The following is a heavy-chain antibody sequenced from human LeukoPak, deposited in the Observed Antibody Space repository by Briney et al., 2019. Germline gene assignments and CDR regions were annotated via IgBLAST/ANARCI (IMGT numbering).Heavy chain of an antibody. V-gene: IGHV4-34*01. CDR2: INHSGST. J-gene: IGHJ4*02. Sequence: PSETLSLTCAVYGGSFSGYYWSWIRQPPGKGLEWIGEINHSGSTNYNPSLKSRVTISVDTSKNQFSLKLSSVAAADTAVYYCARSNRSPYGSGSYVFDYWGQGTLVTVSS. D-gene: IGHD3-10*01. CDR1: GGSFSGYY. CDR3: ARSNRSPYGSGSYVFDY.